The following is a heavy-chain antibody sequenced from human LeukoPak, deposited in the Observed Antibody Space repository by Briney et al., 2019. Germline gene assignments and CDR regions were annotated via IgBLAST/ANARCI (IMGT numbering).Heavy chain of an antibody. CDR1: AFTFSSYA. CDR2: ISYDGSNK. D-gene: IGHD6-19*01. CDR3: ARDNAQQWLPGDY. J-gene: IGHJ4*02. Sequence: PGGSLRLSCAVSAFTFSSYAMHWVRQAPGKGLEWVAFISYDGSNKYYADSVKGRFIISRDNSQNMLYLQMNSLRGDDTAVYYCARDNAQQWLPGDYWGQGTLVIVSS. V-gene: IGHV3-30-3*01.